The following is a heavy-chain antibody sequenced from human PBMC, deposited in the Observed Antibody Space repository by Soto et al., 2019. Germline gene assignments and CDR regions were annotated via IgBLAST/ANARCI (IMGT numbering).Heavy chain of an antibody. CDR3: AKTRVYAIVDGMDV. CDR2: ISYDGSNT. Sequence: GGSLRLSCAASGFTFSTYGMHWVRHAPGKGLEWVAVISYDGSNTYYADSVKGRFTISRDNSKNTLYLQMNNLRAEDTAVYYCAKTRVYAIVDGMDVWGQGTKVTVSS. V-gene: IGHV3-30*18. D-gene: IGHD2-8*01. J-gene: IGHJ6*02. CDR1: GFTFSTYG.